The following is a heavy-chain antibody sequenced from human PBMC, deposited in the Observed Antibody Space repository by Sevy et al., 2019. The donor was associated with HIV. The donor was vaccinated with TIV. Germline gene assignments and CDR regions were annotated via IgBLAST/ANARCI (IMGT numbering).Heavy chain of an antibody. CDR3: AKDYSAGITMVRGAYRARGDYFDY. Sequence: GGSLRLSCVTSGFTFRTSGMHWVRQSPGKGLEWVAVISYDEAHKNYADSVKGRFSISKDNYKNTLYLQMSSLRTEDTAVYYGAKDYSAGITMVRGAYRARGDYFDYWGQGTQVTVSS. J-gene: IGHJ4*02. D-gene: IGHD3-10*01. CDR1: GFTFRTSG. V-gene: IGHV3-30*18. CDR2: ISYDEAHK.